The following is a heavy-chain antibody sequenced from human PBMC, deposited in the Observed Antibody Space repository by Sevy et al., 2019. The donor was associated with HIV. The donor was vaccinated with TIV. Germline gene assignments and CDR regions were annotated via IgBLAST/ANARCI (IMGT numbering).Heavy chain of an antibody. CDR2: VKSKADGGTT. CDR3: TTGRYSSSMYFEH. Sequence: GGSLRLSCAASGFTSSNAWMTWVRQAPGKGLEWVGRVKSKADGGTTDYGAPVKGRFTISGDDSKNTVYLQMNSLKSEDTGVYYCTTGRYSSSMYFEHWGHGTLVTVSS. V-gene: IGHV3-15*01. J-gene: IGHJ4*01. CDR1: GFTSSNAW. D-gene: IGHD6-6*01.